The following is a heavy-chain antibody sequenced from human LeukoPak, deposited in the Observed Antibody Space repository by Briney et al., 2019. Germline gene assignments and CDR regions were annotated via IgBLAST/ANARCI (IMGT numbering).Heavy chain of an antibody. D-gene: IGHD3-22*01. CDR1: GYDFINYG. V-gene: IGHV1-8*03. CDR2: MNPNSGNT. J-gene: IGHJ3*01. CDR3: AREDSSGYSR. Sequence: ASVKVSCEASGYDFINYGISWVRQAPGQGLEWMGWMNPNSGNTGYAQKFQGRVTITRNTSISTAYMELSSLRSEDTAVYYCAREDSSGYSRWGQGTMVTVSS.